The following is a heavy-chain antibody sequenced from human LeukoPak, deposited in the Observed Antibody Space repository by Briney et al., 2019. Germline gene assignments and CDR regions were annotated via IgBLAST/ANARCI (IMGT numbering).Heavy chain of an antibody. J-gene: IGHJ5*02. CDR3: AGGRGHYYDSSGYYFDVWFDP. CDR1: GGSISSYY. CDR2: IYYSGST. V-gene: IGHV4-59*01. D-gene: IGHD3-22*01. Sequence: SETLSLTCTVSGGSISSYYWTWIRQPPGKGLEWIGYIYYSGSTNYNPSPKSRVTISVDTSKNQFSLKLSSVTAADTAVYYCAGGRGHYYDSSGYYFDVWFDPWGQGTLVTVSS.